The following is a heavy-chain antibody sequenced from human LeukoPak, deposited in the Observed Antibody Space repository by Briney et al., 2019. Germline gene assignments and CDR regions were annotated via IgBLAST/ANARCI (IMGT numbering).Heavy chain of an antibody. CDR3: AKDISTGYYYFQS. D-gene: IGHD3-22*01. J-gene: IGHJ4*02. V-gene: IGHV3-23*01. Sequence: PGGSLRLSCAASGFTFNNYAMSWVRQAPGKGLEWVSVISGSGSNTYYADSVKGRFTISRDNSKNTLYLQMNSLRAEDTAVYYCAKDISTGYYYFQSWGQGTLVTVSS. CDR1: GFTFNNYA. CDR2: ISGSGSNT.